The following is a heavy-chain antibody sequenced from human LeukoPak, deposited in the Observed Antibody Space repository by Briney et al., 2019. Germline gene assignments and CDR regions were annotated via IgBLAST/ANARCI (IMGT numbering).Heavy chain of an antibody. CDR2: IKQDGSEK. CDR3: ARDTQAYCGGDCRYFQH. D-gene: IGHD2-21*01. CDR1: GFTFSSYW. Sequence: PGRSLRLSCAASGFTFSSYWMSWVRQAPGKGLEWVANIKQDGSEKYYVDSVKGRFTISRDNAKNSLYLQMNSLRAEDTAVYYCARDTQAYCGGDCRYFQHWGQGTLVTVSS. V-gene: IGHV3-7*01. J-gene: IGHJ1*01.